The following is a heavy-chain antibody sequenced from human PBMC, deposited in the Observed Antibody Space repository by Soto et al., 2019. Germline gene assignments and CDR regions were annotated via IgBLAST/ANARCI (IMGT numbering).Heavy chain of an antibody. D-gene: IGHD3-22*01. CDR3: ARLDYYRRDCFDP. J-gene: IGHJ5*02. CDR2: IYYSGDT. V-gene: IGHV4-39*01. CDR1: GGSIRSSSSY. Sequence: QLQLQESGPGLVKPSETLSLTCTLSGGSIRSSSSYWAWIRQPPGKGLEWIGSIYYSGDTYYNPSLKSRLTISVDTSKKQFSLKLSSVTAPDTAVYYCARLDYYRRDCFDPWGQGTLVTVSS.